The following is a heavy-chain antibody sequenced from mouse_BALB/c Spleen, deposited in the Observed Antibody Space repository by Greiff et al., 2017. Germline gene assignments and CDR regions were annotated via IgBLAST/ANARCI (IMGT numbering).Heavy chain of an antibody. Sequence: EVKLMESGGGLVKPGGSLKLSCAASGFTFSDYYMYWVRQTPEKRLEWVATISDGGSYTYYPDSVKGRFTSSRDNAKNNLYLQMSSLKSEDTAMYYCARDYYGSSDYGGQGTTLTVSS. D-gene: IGHD1-1*01. CDR3: ARDYYGSSDY. CDR1: GFTFSDYY. J-gene: IGHJ2*01. V-gene: IGHV5-4*02. CDR2: ISDGGSYT.